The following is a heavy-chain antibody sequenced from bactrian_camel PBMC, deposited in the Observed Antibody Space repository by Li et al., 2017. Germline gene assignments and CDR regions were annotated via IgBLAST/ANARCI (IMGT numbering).Heavy chain of an antibody. D-gene: IGHD6*01. V-gene: IGHV3S6*01. CDR3: AADLGWCGSAPLQREFRN. CDR1: QYAEKPSC. J-gene: IGHJ4*01. CDR2: ISINGRDT. Sequence: VQLVESGGDSVQAGGSLRLSCAASQYAEKPSCMAWFRQRPGKEREGVAGISINGRDTVYDDSIKGRFTVSHVNSNNTLHLQMNSLKPEDTAVYYCAADLGWCGSAPLQREFRNWGQGTQVTVS.